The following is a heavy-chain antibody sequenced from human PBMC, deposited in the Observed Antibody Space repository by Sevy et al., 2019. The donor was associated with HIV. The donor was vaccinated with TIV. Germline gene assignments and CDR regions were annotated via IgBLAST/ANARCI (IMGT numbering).Heavy chain of an antibody. V-gene: IGHV4-59*01. Sequence: SETLSLTCTVSGVSISPYYWAWIRQPPGKGLECIGFSGSSNYNPSLKSRVTTSVDTSKNQFSLKLSSVTAADTAIYYCARGGPNQPQLDYFDYWGQGTLVTVSS. D-gene: IGHD2-2*01. CDR1: GVSISPYY. CDR2: SGSS. J-gene: IGHJ4*02. CDR3: ARGGPNQPQLDYFDY.